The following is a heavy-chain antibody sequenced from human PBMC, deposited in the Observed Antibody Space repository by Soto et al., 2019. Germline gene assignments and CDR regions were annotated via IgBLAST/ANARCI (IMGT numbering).Heavy chain of an antibody. CDR2: ISPGGDST. CDR1: GFNFNIYA. D-gene: IGHD1-1*01. Sequence: EVQLLESGGGLVQPGGSLRLSCAASGFNFNIYAMTWVRQAPGKGLEWVSTISPGGDSTYFADSVKGRVTISRDNSKNTPSLQMNSLRAEDTATYFCAKALGNPYYYYYMDVWGTGTTVTVSS. J-gene: IGHJ6*03. V-gene: IGHV3-23*01. CDR3: AKALGNPYYYYYMDV.